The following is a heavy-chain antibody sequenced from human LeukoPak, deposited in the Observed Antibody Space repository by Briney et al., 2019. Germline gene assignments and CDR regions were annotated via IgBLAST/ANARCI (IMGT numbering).Heavy chain of an antibody. CDR3: ARVSTGYSSGWYAY. Sequence: GASVKVSCKASGYTFTGYYMHWVRQAPGQWLEWMGWINTNTGNPTYAQGFTGRFVFSLDTSVSTAYLQISSLKAEDTAVYYCARVSTGYSSGWYAYWGQGTLVTVSS. V-gene: IGHV7-4-1*02. CDR2: INTNTGNP. D-gene: IGHD6-19*01. J-gene: IGHJ4*02. CDR1: GYTFTGYY.